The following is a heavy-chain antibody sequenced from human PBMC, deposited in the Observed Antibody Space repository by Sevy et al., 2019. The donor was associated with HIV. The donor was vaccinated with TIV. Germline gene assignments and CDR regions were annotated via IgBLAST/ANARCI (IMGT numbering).Heavy chain of an antibody. D-gene: IGHD3-3*01. CDR2: INPNSGGT. J-gene: IGHJ5*02. CDR3: ARNGEPYYDFWSGYYNWNWFDP. V-gene: IGHV1-2*02. Sequence: ASVNVSCKASGYTFTGYYMHWVRQAPGQGLEWMGWINPNSGGTNYAQKFQGRVTMTRDTSISTAYMELSRLRSDDTAVYYCARNGEPYYDFWSGYYNWNWFDPWGQGTLVTVSS. CDR1: GYTFTGYY.